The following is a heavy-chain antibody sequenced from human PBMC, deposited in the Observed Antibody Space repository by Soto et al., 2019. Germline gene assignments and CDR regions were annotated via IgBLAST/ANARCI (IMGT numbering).Heavy chain of an antibody. D-gene: IGHD6-13*01. CDR1: GYIFTSYW. CDR2: IYPGDSDT. J-gene: IGHJ4*02. CDR3: ARERASYPTYSTLDY. Sequence: GESLKISCNGSGYIFTSYWIGWVRQMPGKGPEWMGIIYPGDSDTRYSPSFQGQVTISADKSISTAYLQWSSLRAEDTAVYYCARERASYPTYSTLDYWGQGTLVTVSS. V-gene: IGHV5-51*01.